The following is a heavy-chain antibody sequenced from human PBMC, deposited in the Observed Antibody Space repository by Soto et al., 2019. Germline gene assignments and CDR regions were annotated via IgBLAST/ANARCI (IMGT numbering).Heavy chain of an antibody. D-gene: IGHD3-22*01. CDR2: INTYNGNR. CDR3: ARGRLRGYDSSGFYS. V-gene: IGHV1-18*01. J-gene: IGHJ4*02. Sequence: QVQLVQSGAELRKPGASVKVSCKASGYSFRSYGINWVRQAPGQGLEWMGRINTYNGNRNYAQKFEDRVTRTTATSTNTVYMDLRSLKSDDTAIYYCARGRLRGYDSSGFYSWGQGNLVTVSS. CDR1: GYSFRSYG.